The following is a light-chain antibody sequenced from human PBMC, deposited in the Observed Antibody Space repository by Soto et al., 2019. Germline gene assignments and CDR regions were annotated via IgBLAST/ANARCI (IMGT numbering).Light chain of an antibody. CDR1: SSDVGRYNY. Sequence: QSALTQPASVSGSPGQSITISCTGTSSDVGRYNYVSWYQQHPGKAPKVMIYDVSFRPSGVSNRFSGSKSGNTASLTISGLQAEDEADYYCSSYTISGSRVFGGGTKL. CDR2: DVS. J-gene: IGLJ2*01. CDR3: SSYTISGSRV. V-gene: IGLV2-14*03.